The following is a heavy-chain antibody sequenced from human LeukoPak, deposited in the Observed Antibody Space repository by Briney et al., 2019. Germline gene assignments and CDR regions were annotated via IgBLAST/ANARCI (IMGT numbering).Heavy chain of an antibody. CDR3: ARGSGLVVRGDAMDV. J-gene: IGHJ6*02. CDR2: IWSDASNK. D-gene: IGHD3-22*01. V-gene: IGHV3-33*01. CDR1: GFTFSRQG. Sequence: PGGSLRLSCTASGFTFSRQGMHWVRQAPGKGLEWVAIIWSDASNKYFADSVKGRFTVSRDNSKNTMFLQMNSLRAEDTAVYYCARGSGLVVRGDAMDVWGQGTTVTVFS.